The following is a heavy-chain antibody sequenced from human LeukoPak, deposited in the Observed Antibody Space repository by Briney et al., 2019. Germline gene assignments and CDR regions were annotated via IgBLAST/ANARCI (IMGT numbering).Heavy chain of an antibody. CDR3: ARGIANWAPFDAFDI. CDR1: GFTFDDYA. J-gene: IGHJ3*02. V-gene: IGHV3-9*01. D-gene: IGHD7-27*01. CDR2: ISWNSGSI. Sequence: GGSLRLSCAASGFTFDDYAMPWVRHAPGKGLEWVSGISWNSGSIGYADSVKGRFTISRDNSKNTLYLQMNSLRAEDTAVYYCARGIANWAPFDAFDIWGQGTMVTVSS.